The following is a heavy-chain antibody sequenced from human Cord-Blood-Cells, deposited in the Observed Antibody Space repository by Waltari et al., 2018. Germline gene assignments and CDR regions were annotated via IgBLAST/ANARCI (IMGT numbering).Heavy chain of an antibody. J-gene: IGHJ4*02. CDR3: ARTMVQGVIMDDY. V-gene: IGHV2-70*04. Sequence: QVTLKESGPALVKPTQTLTLTCTFSGFSLSTSGMRVSRIRQHPGKALEWLARIDWDDDKFYSTSLKTRLTISKDTSKNQVVLTMTNMDPVDTATYYCARTMVQGVIMDDYWGQGTLVTVSS. D-gene: IGHD3-10*01. CDR2: IDWDDDK. CDR1: GFSLSTSGMR.